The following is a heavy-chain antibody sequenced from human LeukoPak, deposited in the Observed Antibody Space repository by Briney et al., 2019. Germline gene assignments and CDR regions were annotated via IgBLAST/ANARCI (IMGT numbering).Heavy chain of an antibody. CDR2: ISYDGSNK. CDR1: GFTFSSYA. J-gene: IGHJ4*02. V-gene: IGHV3-30*04. Sequence: GGSLRLSCAAYGFTFSSYAMHWVRQAPGKGLEWVAVISYDGSNKYSADSVKGRFTISRDNSKNTLYLQMNSLRAEDTAVYYCARGYCGGDCLDYWGQGTLVTVSS. CDR3: ARGYCGGDCLDY. D-gene: IGHD2-21*01.